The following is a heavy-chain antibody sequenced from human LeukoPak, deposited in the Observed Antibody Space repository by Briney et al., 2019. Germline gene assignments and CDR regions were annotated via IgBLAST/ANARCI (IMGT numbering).Heavy chain of an antibody. V-gene: IGHV1-3*01. D-gene: IGHD2-15*01. Sequence: ASVKVSCKASGYTFTSYAMHWVRQAPGQRLEWMGWINAGNGNTKYSQEFQGRVTMTTDTSTSTAYMELRSLRSDDTAVYYCARTHCSGGSCYWGGYYFDYWGQGTLVTVSS. CDR2: INAGNGNT. CDR1: GYTFTSYA. J-gene: IGHJ4*02. CDR3: ARTHCSGGSCYWGGYYFDY.